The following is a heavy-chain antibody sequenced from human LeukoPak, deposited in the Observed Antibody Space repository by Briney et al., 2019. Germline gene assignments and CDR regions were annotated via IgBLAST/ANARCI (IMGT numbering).Heavy chain of an antibody. CDR2: IWYDGSNK. Sequence: TGGSLRLSCAASGFTFSSYGMHWVRQAPGKGLEWVAVIWYDGSNKYYADSVKGRFTISRDNSKNTLYLQMNSLRAEDTAVYYCAKGRPALLPDYWGQGTLVTVSS. D-gene: IGHD2-15*01. CDR3: AKGRPALLPDY. J-gene: IGHJ4*02. V-gene: IGHV3-33*06. CDR1: GFTFSSYG.